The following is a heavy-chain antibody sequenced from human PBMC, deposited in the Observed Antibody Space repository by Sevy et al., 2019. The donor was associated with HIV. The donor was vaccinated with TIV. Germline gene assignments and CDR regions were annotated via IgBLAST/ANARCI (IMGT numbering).Heavy chain of an antibody. CDR1: TFSVTDNY. J-gene: IGHJ6*02. CDR3: ARDRYYDASGYYYYYYGLDV. D-gene: IGHD3-22*01. Sequence: GGSLRLSCAASTFSVTDNYMSWVRQAPGKGLEWVSTIYSGGSTFYADSVKGRSTISRDNSKNTLYLQMNSLRAEDTAVYYCARDRYYDASGYYYYYYGLDVWGQGTTVTVSS. V-gene: IGHV3-66*01. CDR2: IYSGGST.